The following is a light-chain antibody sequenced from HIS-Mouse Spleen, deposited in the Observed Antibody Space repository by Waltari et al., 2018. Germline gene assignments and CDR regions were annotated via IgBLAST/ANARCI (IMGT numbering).Light chain of an antibody. Sequence: QSALTQPASVSGSPGPSIPISCTGPSRDVGSYNLVSWYQQHPGKAPKLMIYEGSKRPSGVSNRFSGSKSGNTASLTISGLQAEDEADYYCCSYAGSSTFVVFGGGTKLTVL. CDR3: CSYAGSSTFVV. CDR1: SRDVGSYNL. V-gene: IGLV2-23*03. J-gene: IGLJ2*01. CDR2: EGS.